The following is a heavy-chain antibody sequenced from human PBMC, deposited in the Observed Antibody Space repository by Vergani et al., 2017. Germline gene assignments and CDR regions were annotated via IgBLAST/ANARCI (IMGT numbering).Heavy chain of an antibody. CDR2: IIPIFGTA. CDR3: ARDKYDSSSSVHLDY. Sequence: QVQLVQSGAEVKKPGSSVKVSCKASGGTFSSYAISWVRPAPGQGLEWMGGIIPIFGTANYAQKFQGRVPITADECTRTAYMELSSVRSEDTAVYYCARDKYDSSSSVHLDYWGQGTLVTVSS. CDR1: GGTFSSYA. D-gene: IGHD6-6*01. J-gene: IGHJ4*02. V-gene: IGHV1-69*01.